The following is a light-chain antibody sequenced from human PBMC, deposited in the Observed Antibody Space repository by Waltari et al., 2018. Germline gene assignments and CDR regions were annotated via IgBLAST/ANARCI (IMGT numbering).Light chain of an antibody. J-gene: IGLJ3*02. CDR3: QSYDISLNGGV. V-gene: IGLV1-40*01. CDR2: ANR. CDR1: SSNIGTGHE. Sequence: QSVLTQPPSVSGAPGQRVTSSFPGNSSNIGTGHEVHWYQQNPGTAPRLLIFANRNRASGFPDRVSGSKSGTAAYLAITGLQAEDEADYYCQSYDISLNGGVVGGGTKLTVL.